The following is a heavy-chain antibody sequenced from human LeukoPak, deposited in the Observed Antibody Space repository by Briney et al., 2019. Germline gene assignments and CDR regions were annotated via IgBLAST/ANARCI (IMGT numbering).Heavy chain of an antibody. CDR1: GFTFSSYA. CDR3: AKGRTPDY. V-gene: IGHV3-74*01. D-gene: IGHD2-15*01. J-gene: IGHJ4*02. CDR2: MKSDGSTT. Sequence: PGGSLRLSCAASGFTFSSYAMHWVRQAPGKGLVWFSRMKSDGSTTTFADSVKGRFTISRDNSNNTLYLQMNSLRAEDTAVYYCAKGRTPDYWGQGTLVTVSS.